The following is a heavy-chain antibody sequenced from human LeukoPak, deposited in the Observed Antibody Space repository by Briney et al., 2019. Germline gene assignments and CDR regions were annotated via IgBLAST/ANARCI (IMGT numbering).Heavy chain of an antibody. CDR1: GFTFSTYA. D-gene: IGHD4-11*01. CDR3: ARGVSDAFDI. Sequence: PGGSLRLSCVASGFTFSTYAIHWVRQAPGKGLEWVADAVKGRFTISRDISKNTLYLQMNSLRGEDTAVYYCARGVSDAFDIWGQGTMVTVSS. J-gene: IGHJ3*02. V-gene: IGHV3-30*04.